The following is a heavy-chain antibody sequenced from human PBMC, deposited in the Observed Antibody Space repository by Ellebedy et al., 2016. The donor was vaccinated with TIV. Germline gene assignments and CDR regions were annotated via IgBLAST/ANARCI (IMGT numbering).Heavy chain of an antibody. CDR1: GFTLLSYS. D-gene: IGHD2-15*01. CDR3: ARDRLPYNFDY. Sequence: PGGSLRLSCAPPGFTLLSYSRTWVSKAPGKGLEWVSSISSSSSYIYYADSVKGRFTISRDNAENSRYLQMNSLRAEDTAVYYCARDRLPYNFDYWGQGTLVTVSS. CDR2: ISSSSSYI. J-gene: IGHJ4*02. V-gene: IGHV3-21*01.